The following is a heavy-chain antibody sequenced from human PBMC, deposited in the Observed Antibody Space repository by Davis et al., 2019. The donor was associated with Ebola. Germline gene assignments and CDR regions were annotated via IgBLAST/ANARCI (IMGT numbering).Heavy chain of an antibody. Sequence: GGSLRLSCKGSGYSFTSYWIGWVRQMPGKGLEWMGIIYPGDSDTRYSPSFQGQVTISADKSISTAYLQWSSLKASDTAMYYCARSLYNWTPWSDFGYWGQGTLVTVSS. CDR2: IYPGDSDT. CDR1: GYSFTSYW. D-gene: IGHD1-20*01. CDR3: ARSLYNWTPWSDFGY. J-gene: IGHJ4*02. V-gene: IGHV5-51*01.